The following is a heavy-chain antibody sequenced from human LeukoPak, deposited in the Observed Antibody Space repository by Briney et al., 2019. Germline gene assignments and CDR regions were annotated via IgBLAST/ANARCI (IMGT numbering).Heavy chain of an antibody. CDR3: AARFYCSSTSCNYYYYGMDV. Sequence: PSETLSLTCTVSGGSISSGDYYWSWIRQPPGTGLEWIGYIYHSGSTYYNPSLKSRVTISVDRSKNQFSLKLSSVTAADTAVYYCAARFYCSSTSCNYYYYGMDVWGQGTTVTVSS. CDR1: GGSISSGDYY. V-gene: IGHV4-30-2*01. CDR2: IYHSGST. D-gene: IGHD2-2*01. J-gene: IGHJ6*02.